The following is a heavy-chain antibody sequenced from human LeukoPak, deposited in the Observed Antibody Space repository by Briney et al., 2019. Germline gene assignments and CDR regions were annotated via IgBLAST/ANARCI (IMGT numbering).Heavy chain of an antibody. CDR2: IYSGGST. J-gene: IGHJ4*02. V-gene: IGHV3-66*01. D-gene: IGHD3-22*01. Sequence: GGSLRLSCAASGFTFSSYSMNWVRQAPGKGLEWVSVIYSGGSTYYADSVKGRFTISRDNSKNTLYLQMNSLRAEDTAVYYCATNYYDSSGTFDYWGQGTLVTVSS. CDR3: ATNYYDSSGTFDY. CDR1: GFTFSSYS.